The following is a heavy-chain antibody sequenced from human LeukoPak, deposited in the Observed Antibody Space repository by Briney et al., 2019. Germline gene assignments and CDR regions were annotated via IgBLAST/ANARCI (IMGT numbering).Heavy chain of an antibody. CDR3: ARDYGDFTNPFDY. J-gene: IGHJ4*02. Sequence: SETLSLTCSVSGGSISSRSYNWAWIRQPPGKGLEWIGTMSYSGDTYHNPSLRSRVTISGDTSKNQFSLKLTSVTAADTAVYYCARDYGDFTNPFDYWGQGTLVTVSS. CDR1: GGSISSRSYN. CDR2: MSYSGDT. D-gene: IGHD4-17*01. V-gene: IGHV4-39*07.